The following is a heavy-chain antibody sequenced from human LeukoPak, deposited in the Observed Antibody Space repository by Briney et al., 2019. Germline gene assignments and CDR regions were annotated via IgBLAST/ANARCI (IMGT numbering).Heavy chain of an antibody. J-gene: IGHJ4*02. CDR3: ARDQSIAGPTTADY. CDR2: INTDASNT. CDR1: GFTFSRFW. Sequence: GGSLRLSCAASGFTFSRFWMHWVRQAPGKGLVWVSRINTDASNTIYADSVKGRFTISRDNAKNSLYLQMNSLRAEDTAVYYCARDQSIAGPTTADYWGQGTLVTVSS. D-gene: IGHD1-26*01. V-gene: IGHV3-74*01.